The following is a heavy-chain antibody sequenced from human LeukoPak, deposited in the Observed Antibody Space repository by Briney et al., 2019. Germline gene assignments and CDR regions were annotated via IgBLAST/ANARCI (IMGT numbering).Heavy chain of an antibody. Sequence: SETLSLTCTVSGGSISTYYWSWIRQPPGKGLEWIGYIFYSGSTNHNPSLKSRVTISVDTSKNQFSLKLTSVTAADTAVYYCARLNKPGWFDPWGQGTLVTVSS. CDR1: GGSISTYY. CDR3: ARLNKPGWFDP. D-gene: IGHD1-14*01. CDR2: IFYSGST. V-gene: IGHV4-59*08. J-gene: IGHJ5*02.